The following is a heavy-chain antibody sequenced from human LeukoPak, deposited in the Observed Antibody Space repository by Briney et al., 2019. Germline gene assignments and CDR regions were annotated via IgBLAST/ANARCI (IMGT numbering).Heavy chain of an antibody. D-gene: IGHD6-25*01. CDR3: ASEPRLLDH. J-gene: IGHJ4*02. CDR1: GFTFSDNY. Sequence: PAGSLRLSCAASGFTFSDNYMSWIRQAPGKGPELISYISIGGTTTKYADSVEGRFTISRDNARNFLYLQMSSLRAEDTAVYFCASEPRLLDHWGQGTLVTVSS. V-gene: IGHV3-11*04. CDR2: ISIGGTTT.